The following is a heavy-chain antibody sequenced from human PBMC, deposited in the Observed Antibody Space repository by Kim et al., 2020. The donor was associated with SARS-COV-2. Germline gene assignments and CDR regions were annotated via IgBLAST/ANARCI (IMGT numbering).Heavy chain of an antibody. CDR3: ARRTIFGVVRTDY. CDR2: IYYSGST. J-gene: IGHJ4*02. V-gene: IGHV4-39*01. D-gene: IGHD3-3*01. CDR1: GGSISSSSYY. Sequence: SETLSLTCTVSGGSISSSSYYWGWIRQPPGKGLEWIGSIYYSGSTYYNPSLKSRVTISVDTSKNQFSLKLSSVTAADTAVYYCARRTIFGVVRTDYWGQGTLVTVSS.